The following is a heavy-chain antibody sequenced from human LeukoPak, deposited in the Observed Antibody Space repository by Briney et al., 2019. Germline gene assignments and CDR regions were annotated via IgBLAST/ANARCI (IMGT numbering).Heavy chain of an antibody. V-gene: IGHV3-23*01. CDR1: GGTFSSYA. D-gene: IGHD5-18*01. CDR2: ISGSGGDT. CDR3: ARMGGYSYGLYYFDY. Sequence: SCKASGGTFSSYAMSWVRQAPGKGLEWVSGISGSGGDTYYADSVKGRFTVSRDNSKNTLFLHMNSLRAEDTAVYYCARMGGYSYGLYYFDYWGQGTLVTVSS. J-gene: IGHJ4*02.